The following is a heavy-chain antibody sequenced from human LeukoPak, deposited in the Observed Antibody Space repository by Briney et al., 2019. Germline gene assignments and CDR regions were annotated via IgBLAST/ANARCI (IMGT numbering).Heavy chain of an antibody. D-gene: IGHD3-10*01. CDR1: GYTFTSYY. Sequence: ASVKVSCKASGYTFTSYYMHWVRQAPGQGLEWMGIINPSGGSTSYAQKFQGRVTMIRDMSTSTVYMELSSLRSEDTAVYYCARVRTGREVRGPFDYWGQGTLVTVSS. CDR2: INPSGGST. CDR3: ARVRTGREVRGPFDY. J-gene: IGHJ4*02. V-gene: IGHV1-46*01.